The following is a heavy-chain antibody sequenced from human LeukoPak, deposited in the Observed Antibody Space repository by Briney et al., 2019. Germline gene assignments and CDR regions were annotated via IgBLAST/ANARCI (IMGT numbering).Heavy chain of an antibody. Sequence: GGSLRLSCAASGFIFSSHGMNWVRQAPGKGLEWVSSISGSSSYIYYADSVKGRFTISRHNAKNSLYLQMNSLRAEDTAVYYCARRAGIYSHPYDYWGQGTLVTVSS. V-gene: IGHV3-21*04. D-gene: IGHD1-14*01. CDR3: ARRAGIYSHPYDY. CDR1: GFIFSSHG. CDR2: ISGSSSYI. J-gene: IGHJ4*02.